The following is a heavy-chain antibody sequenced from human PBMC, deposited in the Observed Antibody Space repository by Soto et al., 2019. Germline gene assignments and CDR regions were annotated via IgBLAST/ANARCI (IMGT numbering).Heavy chain of an antibody. Sequence: EVRLLEAGGGLQHPGGSLRLSCAASGFTFKESAMNWVRQAPGKGLEWVASISDTGAGTWYAVSVRGRLSISRDNSKNTLYLQMNSLRGEDTAVYYCAKGRGSGWAWYFDNWGQGTLVTVSS. CDR3: AKGRGSGWAWYFDN. CDR2: ISDTGAGT. J-gene: IGHJ4*02. V-gene: IGHV3-23*01. CDR1: GFTFKESA. D-gene: IGHD6-19*01.